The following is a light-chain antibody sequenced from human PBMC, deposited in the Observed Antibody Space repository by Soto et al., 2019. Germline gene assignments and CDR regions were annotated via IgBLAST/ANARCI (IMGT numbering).Light chain of an antibody. CDR1: QSVGTN. V-gene: IGKV3-15*01. Sequence: EIVVTQSPATLSLSPGERATLSCRASQSVGTNFAWDLQKPGQAPRLLIYGASARATGLPARFSGSGSGTEFTLTISSLQSEDFAVYFCQQYYNWPRYTFGQGTKIEIK. J-gene: IGKJ2*01. CDR2: GAS. CDR3: QQYYNWPRYT.